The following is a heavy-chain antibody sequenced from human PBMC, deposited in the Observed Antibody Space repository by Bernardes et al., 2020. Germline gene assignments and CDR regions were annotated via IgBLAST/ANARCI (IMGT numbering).Heavy chain of an antibody. V-gene: IGHV3-74*01. D-gene: IGHD4-17*01. J-gene: IGHJ4*02. CDR3: VRDDSGEYIWNY. CDR1: GFLFRNYW. Sequence: GGSLRLSCAASGFLFRNYWMHWVRQAPGEGLVWVSRIYNDGSITSYADSVKGRFTISRDNAKNTLYLQMDSLSAEDTAVYYCVRDDSGEYIWNYWGQGTLVTVSS. CDR2: IYNDGSIT.